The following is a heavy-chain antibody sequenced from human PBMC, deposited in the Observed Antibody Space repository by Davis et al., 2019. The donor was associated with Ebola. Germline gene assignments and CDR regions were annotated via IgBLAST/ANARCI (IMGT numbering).Heavy chain of an antibody. CDR1: GYTFTSSD. Sequence: AASVKVSCKASGYTFTSSDINWVRQATGQGLEWMGWMNPDSGNTGYAQKFQGRITMTRNTSINTAYMEVSSLRSEDTAVNYCARHINYGDYGSGWFDPWGQGTLVSVSS. V-gene: IGHV1-8*01. J-gene: IGHJ5*02. D-gene: IGHD4-17*01. CDR3: ARHINYGDYGSGWFDP. CDR2: MNPDSGNT.